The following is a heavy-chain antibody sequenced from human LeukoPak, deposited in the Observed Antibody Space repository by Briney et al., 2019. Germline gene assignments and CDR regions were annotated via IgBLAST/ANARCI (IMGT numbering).Heavy chain of an antibody. V-gene: IGHV3-48*03. Sequence: PGGSLRLSCAASGFTFTNYEMNWVRQAPGKGLEWVSFISSSGSTIYYADPVKGRFTISRDNAKNSLYLQMNSLRAEDTAVYYCARGDRGSESYYGAFDIWGQGTMVTVSS. D-gene: IGHD3-10*01. CDR2: ISSSGSTI. CDR1: GFTFTNYE. CDR3: ARGDRGSESYYGAFDI. J-gene: IGHJ3*02.